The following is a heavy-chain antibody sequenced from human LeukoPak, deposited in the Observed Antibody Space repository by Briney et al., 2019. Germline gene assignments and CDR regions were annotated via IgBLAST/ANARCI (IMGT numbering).Heavy chain of an antibody. CDR1: GYSFTSYW. V-gene: IGHV5-51*03. CDR3: ARVIVEGYNPYYFDY. D-gene: IGHD5-24*01. J-gene: IGHJ4*02. Sequence: PGESLKISCKGSGYSFTSYWIGWVRQMPGKGLERLGIIYPGDSDTRYSPSFQGQVTISADKSISTAYLQWSSLKASDTAMYYCARVIVEGYNPYYFDYWGQGTLVTVSS. CDR2: IYPGDSDT.